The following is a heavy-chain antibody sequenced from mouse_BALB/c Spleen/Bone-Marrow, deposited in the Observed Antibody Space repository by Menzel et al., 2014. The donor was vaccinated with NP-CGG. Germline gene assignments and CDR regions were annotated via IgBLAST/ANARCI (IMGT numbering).Heavy chain of an antibody. CDR2: INPSNGGS. Sequence: QVQLQQSGAELVKPGASVKLSCETSGYTFTNYYIYWVKQRPGQGLEWIGEINPSNGGSNFNEKLKSKATLTVDKSSSTAYMQLSSLTSEDSAVYYCTRSDYYDYQAWFAYWGQGTLVTVSA. J-gene: IGHJ3*01. V-gene: IGHV1S81*02. D-gene: IGHD2-4*01. CDR3: TRSDYYDYQAWFAY. CDR1: GYTFTNYY.